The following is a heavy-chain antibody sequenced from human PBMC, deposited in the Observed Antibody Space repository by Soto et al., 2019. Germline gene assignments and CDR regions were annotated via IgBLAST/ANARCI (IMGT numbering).Heavy chain of an antibody. V-gene: IGHV1-18*01. Sequence: QVQLVQSGAEVKKSGASVKASCKASGYTFTNYGISWVRQAPGQGLEWMGWVSPYNGNRYYAQKFHGRLTLTTDTSTNTAFMELRSLIPGDTAIYYCARRYGDPSSAAGFDYWGQGTLVTVSS. CDR1: GYTFTNYG. J-gene: IGHJ4*02. CDR3: ARRYGDPSSAAGFDY. D-gene: IGHD2-21*02. CDR2: VSPYNGNR.